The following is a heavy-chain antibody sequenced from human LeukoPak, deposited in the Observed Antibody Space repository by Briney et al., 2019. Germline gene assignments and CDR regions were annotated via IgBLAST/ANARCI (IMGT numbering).Heavy chain of an antibody. CDR2: IKQDGSEK. V-gene: IGHV3-7*01. D-gene: IGHD3-16*01. J-gene: IGHJ3*02. CDR1: GFTFSRFW. CDR3: ARVCIPFSHLDAFDI. Sequence: PGGSLRLSCAASGFTFSRFWMTWVRQAPGKGLEWVANIKQDGSEKYYVDSVKGRFTISRDNAKNSLYLQMNSLRAEDTAVYYCARVCIPFSHLDAFDIWGQGTMVTDSS.